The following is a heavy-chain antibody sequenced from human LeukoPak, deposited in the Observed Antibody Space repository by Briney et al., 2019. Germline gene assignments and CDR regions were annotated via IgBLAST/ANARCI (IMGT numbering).Heavy chain of an antibody. D-gene: IGHD2-2*02. V-gene: IGHV7-4-1*02. CDR1: GYTFTSYA. J-gene: IGHJ3*02. CDR3: ARDWVPNTEDAFDI. Sequence: ASVKVSCKASGYTFTSYAMNWVRQAPGQGLEWMGWMNTNTGNPTYAQGFTGRFVFSLDTSVSTAYLQISSLTAEDTAVYYCARDWVPNTEDAFDIWGQGTMVTVSS. CDR2: MNTNTGNP.